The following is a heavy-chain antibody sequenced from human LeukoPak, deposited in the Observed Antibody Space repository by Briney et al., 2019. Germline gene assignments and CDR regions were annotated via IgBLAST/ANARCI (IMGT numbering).Heavy chain of an antibody. J-gene: IGHJ4*02. V-gene: IGHV3-30*02. CDR2: IRYDGSNK. D-gene: IGHD4-11*01. CDR1: GFTFSSYG. Sequence: PGGSLRLSCAASGFTFSSYGMHWVRQAPGKGLEWVAFIRYDGSNKYYADSVKGRFTISRDNSKNTLYLQMNSLRAEDTAVYYCAKVWLQYSNYHYFDYWGQGTLVTVSS. CDR3: AKVWLQYSNYHYFDY.